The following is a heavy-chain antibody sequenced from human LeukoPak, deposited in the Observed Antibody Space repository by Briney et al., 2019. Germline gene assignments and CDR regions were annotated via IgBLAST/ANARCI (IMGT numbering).Heavy chain of an antibody. Sequence: PGGSLRLSCAASGFTFSGYWMHWVRQAPGKGLVWVSRINGDGSSTKYADSVKGRFTISRDNAKNTLYLQMNSLRAEGMAVYYCAQGGSPGAFDYWGQGTLVTVSS. CDR2: INGDGSST. CDR1: GFTFSGYW. V-gene: IGHV3-74*01. CDR3: AQGGSPGAFDY. J-gene: IGHJ4*02. D-gene: IGHD1-26*01.